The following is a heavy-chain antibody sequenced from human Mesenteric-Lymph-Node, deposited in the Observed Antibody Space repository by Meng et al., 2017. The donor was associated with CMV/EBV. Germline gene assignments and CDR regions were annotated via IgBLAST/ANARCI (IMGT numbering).Heavy chain of an antibody. CDR2: ISAYNGDT. CDR1: GYTFTN. Sequence: ASVKVSCKASGYTFTNWVRQAPGQGLEWMVWISAYNGDTKYAQKFQGRVTMTTDTSTSTAYMELRSLGSDDTAVYYCARDPRVSSGWYEGNWFDPWGQGTLVTVSS. J-gene: IGHJ5*02. V-gene: IGHV1-18*01. CDR3: ARDPRVSSGWYEGNWFDP. D-gene: IGHD6-19*01.